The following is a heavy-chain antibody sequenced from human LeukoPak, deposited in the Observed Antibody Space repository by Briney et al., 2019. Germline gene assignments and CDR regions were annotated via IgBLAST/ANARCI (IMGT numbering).Heavy chain of an antibody. CDR3: ARQGDIVVVPAADFDY. CDR1: GGSISSSSYY. J-gene: IGHJ4*02. Sequence: SETLSLTCTVSGGSISSSSYYWGWIRQPPGKGLEWIGSIYYSGSTYYNPSLKSRVTISVDTSKNQFSLKLSSVTAADTAVYYCARQGDIVVVPAADFDYWGQGTLVTVSS. CDR2: IYYSGST. D-gene: IGHD2-2*01. V-gene: IGHV4-39*01.